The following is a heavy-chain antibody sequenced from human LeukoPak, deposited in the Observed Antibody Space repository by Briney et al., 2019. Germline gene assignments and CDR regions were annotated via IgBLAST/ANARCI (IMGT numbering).Heavy chain of an antibody. CDR2: TYSAGST. J-gene: IGHJ6*03. D-gene: IGHD3-3*01. Sequence: GGSLRLSCAASGFTVRRNFMSWVRQAPGKGLEWVSITYSAGSTYYSDSVKGRSTISRDNSKNTLDLQMNSLRVEDTAVYYCARVRTDYDFWSGYRYYYYYMDVWGKGTTVTVSS. CDR3: ARVRTDYDFWSGYRYYYYYMDV. CDR1: GFTVRRNF. V-gene: IGHV3-53*01.